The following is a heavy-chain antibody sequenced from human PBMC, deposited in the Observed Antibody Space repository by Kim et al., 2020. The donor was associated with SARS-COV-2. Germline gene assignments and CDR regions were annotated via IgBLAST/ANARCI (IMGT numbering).Heavy chain of an antibody. J-gene: IGHJ4*02. Sequence: GSLRLSCAASGFTFSSYAMHWVRQAPGKGLEWVAVISYDGSNKYYADSVKGRFTISRDNSKNTLYLQMNSLRAEDTAVYYCARGWDFAFGGVIVGYWGQGTLVTVSS. D-gene: IGHD3-16*02. CDR1: GFTFSSYA. V-gene: IGHV3-30*04. CDR2: ISYDGSNK. CDR3: ARGWDFAFGGVIVGY.